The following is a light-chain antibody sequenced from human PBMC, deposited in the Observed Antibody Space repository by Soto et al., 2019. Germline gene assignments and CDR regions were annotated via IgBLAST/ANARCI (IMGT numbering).Light chain of an antibody. CDR2: GSD. CDR3: SSYTTSSSYV. Sequence: QSVLTQPPSAAGTPGQRIIISCSGSTSNIGTNPVNWYQQLPGTAPKLLVYGSDRRPSGVPDRFSGSKSGTSASLAISGLQSEDEADYYCSSYTTSSSYVFGAGTKVTVL. CDR1: TSNIGTNP. V-gene: IGLV1-44*01. J-gene: IGLJ1*01.